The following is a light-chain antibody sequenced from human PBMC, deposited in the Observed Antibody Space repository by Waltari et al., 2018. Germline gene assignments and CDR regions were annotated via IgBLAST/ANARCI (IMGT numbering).Light chain of an antibody. CDR2: EAI. CDR1: SSDIGAWTY. CDR3: CSYAGSYTWV. J-gene: IGLJ3*02. V-gene: IGLV2-11*01. Sequence: QSALTQPRSVSGSPGQSVTISCSGTSSDIGAWTYVSWYQQHPGKAPKLLISEAIKRPSGVPDRFSGSKSGNTASLTISGLQAEDGAEYYCCSYAGSYTWVFGGGTKVTVL.